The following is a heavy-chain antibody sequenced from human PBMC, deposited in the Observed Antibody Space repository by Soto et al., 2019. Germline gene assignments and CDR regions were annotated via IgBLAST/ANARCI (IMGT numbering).Heavy chain of an antibody. CDR1: GFAFSGHG. CDR3: ARDDLYEENGLDS. V-gene: IGHV3-33*01. J-gene: IGHJ4*02. CDR2: IVDGGSED. D-gene: IGHD3-3*01. Sequence: QVQLVESGGGVVQPGRSLRLSCAASGFAFSGHGMHWVRQAPGKGLEWLAVIVDGGSEDHYADSVRGRFTISRDNSKNIPYPEMNHPRGEDTAVYYLARDDLYEENGLDSWGQGTLVTVPP.